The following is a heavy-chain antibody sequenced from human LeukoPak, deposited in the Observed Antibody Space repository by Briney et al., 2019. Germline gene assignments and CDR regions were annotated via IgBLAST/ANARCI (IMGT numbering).Heavy chain of an antibody. D-gene: IGHD3-10*01. V-gene: IGHV3-53*01. CDR3: ASLYYYGSGSPPY. CDR1: GLTLSDNY. J-gene: IGHJ4*02. Sequence: GGSLRLSCAASGLTLSDNYMSWVRQAPGKGLEWVSVIYSGGTTTYYADSVKGRFTIPRDNSQNTLYLQMSGLRAGDTAVYYCASLYYYGSGSPPYWGQGTLVTVSS. CDR2: IYSGGTTT.